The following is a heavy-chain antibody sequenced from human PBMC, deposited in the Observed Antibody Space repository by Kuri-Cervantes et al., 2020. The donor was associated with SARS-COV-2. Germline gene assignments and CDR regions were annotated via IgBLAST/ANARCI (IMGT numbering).Heavy chain of an antibody. J-gene: IGHJ4*02. V-gene: IGHV3-33*06. D-gene: IGHD6-6*01. CDR1: GFTFSSYG. CDR2: IWYDGSNK. CDR3: AKTFAARPNFDY. Sequence: GESLKISCAASGFTFSSYGMHWVRQAPGKGLEWVAVIWYDGSNKYYADSVKGRFTISRDNSKNALYLQMNSLRAEDTAVYYCAKTFAARPNFDYWGQGTLVTVSS.